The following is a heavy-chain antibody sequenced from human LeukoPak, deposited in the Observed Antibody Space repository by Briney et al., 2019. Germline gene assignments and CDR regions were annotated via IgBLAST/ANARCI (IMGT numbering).Heavy chain of an antibody. V-gene: IGHV3-74*01. CDR3: VRSLRSADF. CDR2: ISTDGSQT. CDR1: GFTSSNYW. Sequence: GGSLRLSCEASGFTSSNYWMHWVRQAPGKGLMWVSQISTDGSQTFYADSVEGRFTISRDNAKNTLFLQMDSLRPEDTAVYYCVRSLRSADFWGQGTLVTVSS. J-gene: IGHJ4*02.